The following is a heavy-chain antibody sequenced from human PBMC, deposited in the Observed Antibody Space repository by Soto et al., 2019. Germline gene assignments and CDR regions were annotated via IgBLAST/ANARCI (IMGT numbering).Heavy chain of an antibody. D-gene: IGHD1-20*01. J-gene: IGHJ6*02. CDR3: ARDELTGTTWADYYYGMDV. Sequence: ASVKVSCKASGYTFTSYGISWVRQAPGQGLEWMGWISAYNGNTNYAQKLQGRVTMTTDTSTSTAYMELRSLRSDDTAVYYCARDELTGTTWADYYYGMDVWGQGTTVTVSS. V-gene: IGHV1-18*01. CDR1: GYTFTSYG. CDR2: ISAYNGNT.